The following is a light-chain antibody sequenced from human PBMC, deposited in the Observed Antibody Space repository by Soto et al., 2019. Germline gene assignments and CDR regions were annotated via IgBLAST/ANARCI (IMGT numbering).Light chain of an antibody. CDR1: QNVGGY. V-gene: IGKV3-11*01. CDR2: DAS. J-gene: IGKJ4*01. Sequence: EIVLTQSPATLSLSPGERATLSCRASQNVGGYLAWYQQKPGQAPRLLISDASNRAAGIPARFSGIESGTDFTLTISSLEPEDFAVYYCQQRNSWPLTFGGGTKVEIK. CDR3: QQRNSWPLT.